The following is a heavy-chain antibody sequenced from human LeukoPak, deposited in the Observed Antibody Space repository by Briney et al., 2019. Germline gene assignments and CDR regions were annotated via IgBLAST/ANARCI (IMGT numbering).Heavy chain of an antibody. V-gene: IGHV3-20*04. CDR2: INWNGDNP. J-gene: IGHJ5*01. CDR1: GFTFSNYW. Sequence: GGSLSHSCAASGFTFSNYWMTWVRQRPGRGLEYVAEINWNGDNPVYENSLRGRITISRNNAKNSVYLQMNSLRVEDMAFYYCARRSLSGATTGYYYDSWGQGTLVTVSS. CDR3: ARRSLSGATTGYYYDS. D-gene: IGHD1-26*01.